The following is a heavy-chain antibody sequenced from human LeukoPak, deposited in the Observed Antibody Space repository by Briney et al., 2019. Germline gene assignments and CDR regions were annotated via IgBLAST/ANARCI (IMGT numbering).Heavy chain of an antibody. CDR3: ARHSSSINWFDP. Sequence: SETLSLTCTVSGSSISSYYWSWIRQPPGKGLEWIGYIYYSGSTNYNPSLKSRVTISVDTSKNQFSLKLSSVTAADTAVYYCARHSSSINWFDPWGQGTLVTVSS. V-gene: IGHV4-59*08. J-gene: IGHJ5*02. CDR1: GSSISSYY. D-gene: IGHD6-13*01. CDR2: IYYSGST.